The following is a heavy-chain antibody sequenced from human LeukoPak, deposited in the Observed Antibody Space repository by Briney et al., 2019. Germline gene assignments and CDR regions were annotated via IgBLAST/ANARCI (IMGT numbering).Heavy chain of an antibody. Sequence: GGSLRLSCAASGFTFSSHSMNWVRQAPGKGLEWVAVISYDGNEKYQVDSVKGRFTISRDNSKNTLYLQMNSLRPEDTALYYCTKDRAYGQFLWGNDYWGQGILVTVSS. CDR3: TKDRAYGQFLWGNDY. CDR1: GFTFSSHS. V-gene: IGHV3-30*18. D-gene: IGHD2-21*01. CDR2: ISYDGNEK. J-gene: IGHJ4*02.